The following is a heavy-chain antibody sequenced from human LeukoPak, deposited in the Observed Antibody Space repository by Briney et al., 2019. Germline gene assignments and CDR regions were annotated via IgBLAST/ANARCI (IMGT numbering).Heavy chain of an antibody. V-gene: IGHV3-23*01. D-gene: IGHD6-13*01. CDR2: ISGSGGST. CDR1: GFTFSSYA. J-gene: IGHJ6*02. Sequence: GGSLRLSCAASGFTFSSYAMSWVRQAPGKGLEWVSAISGSGGSTYYADSVKGRFTISRDNSKNTLYLQMNSLRAEDTAVYYCATASGSAAAGYYYYGMDVWGQGTTVTVSS. CDR3: ATASGSAAAGYYYYGMDV.